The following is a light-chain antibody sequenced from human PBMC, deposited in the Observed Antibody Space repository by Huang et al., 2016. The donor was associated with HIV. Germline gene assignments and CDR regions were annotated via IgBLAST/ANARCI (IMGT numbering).Light chain of an antibody. Sequence: EIVMTQSPATLSVSPGQRVTLSCRANRSVSTNLAWYQQRHGQAPRLLIYGSSTRAPGIPARFSGSGSGTDFSLTISSLQSEDFALYSCHTYNNWRLSFGGGTRV. V-gene: IGKV3-15*01. J-gene: IGKJ4*01. CDR1: RSVSTN. CDR3: HTYNNWRLS. CDR2: GSS.